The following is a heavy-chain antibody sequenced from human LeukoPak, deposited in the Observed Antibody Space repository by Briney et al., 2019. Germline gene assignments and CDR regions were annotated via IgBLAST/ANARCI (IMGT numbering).Heavy chain of an antibody. V-gene: IGHV1-8*03. J-gene: IGHJ5*02. CDR2: MNPNSGNT. Sequence: ASVKVSCKASGYTFTTYDINWVRQATGQGLEWMGWMNPNSGNTGYAQKFQGRVTITRNTSISTAYMELSSLRSEDTAVYYCARAYVASSWFDPWGQGTLVTVSS. CDR3: ARAYVASSWFDP. CDR1: GYTFTTYD. D-gene: IGHD3-16*01.